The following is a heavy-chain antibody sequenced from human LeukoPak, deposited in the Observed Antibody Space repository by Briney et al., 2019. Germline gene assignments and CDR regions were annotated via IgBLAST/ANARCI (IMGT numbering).Heavy chain of an antibody. CDR2: IIPIFGTA. CDR1: GYTFTSYA. CDR3: ARSSIIAAAGPYYFDY. J-gene: IGHJ4*02. Sequence: ASVKVSCKASGYTFTSYAISWVRQAPGQGLEWMGGIIPIFGTANYAQKFQGRVTITADKSTSTAYMELSSLRSEDTAVYYCARSSIIAAAGPYYFDYWGQGTLVTVSS. V-gene: IGHV1-69*06. D-gene: IGHD6-13*01.